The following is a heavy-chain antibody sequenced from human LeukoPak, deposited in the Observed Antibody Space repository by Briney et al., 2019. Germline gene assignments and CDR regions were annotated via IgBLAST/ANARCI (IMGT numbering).Heavy chain of an antibody. V-gene: IGHV4-59*12. CDR1: GGSISSYY. Sequence: PSKTLSLTCTVSGGSISSYYWSWIRQPPGKGLEWIGYIYHSGSTYYNPSLKSRVTISVDRSKNQFSLKLSSVTAADTAVYYCARDGSSWYFDYWGQGTLVTVSS. CDR3: ARDGSSWYFDY. J-gene: IGHJ4*02. CDR2: IYHSGST. D-gene: IGHD6-13*01.